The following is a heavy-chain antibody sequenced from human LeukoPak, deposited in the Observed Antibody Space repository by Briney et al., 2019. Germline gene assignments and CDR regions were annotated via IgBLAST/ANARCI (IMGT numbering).Heavy chain of an antibody. D-gene: IGHD3-22*01. CDR3: ARGFYDSSGYYWFDP. Sequence: ASVKVSCKASGGTFSTYAFTWVRQAPGQGLEWMGWMNPNSGNTGYAQKFQGRVTITRNTSISTAYMELSSLRSEDTAVYYCARGFYDSSGYYWFDPWGQGTLVTVSS. V-gene: IGHV1-8*03. CDR1: GGTFSTYA. J-gene: IGHJ5*02. CDR2: MNPNSGNT.